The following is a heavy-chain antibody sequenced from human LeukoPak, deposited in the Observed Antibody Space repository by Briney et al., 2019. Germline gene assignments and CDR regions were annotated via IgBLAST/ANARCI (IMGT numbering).Heavy chain of an antibody. CDR2: IYSGGST. D-gene: IGHD6-13*01. Sequence: GGSLRLSCAASGFTVSSTYMSWVRQAPGKGLELISVIYSGGSTYYADSVKGRFTISRDNSKNTLYLQMNSLRAEDTAVYYCARWAGYSSTWYGLFDYWGQGALATVSS. J-gene: IGHJ4*02. CDR3: ARWAGYSSTWYGLFDY. CDR1: GFTVSSTY. V-gene: IGHV3-66*01.